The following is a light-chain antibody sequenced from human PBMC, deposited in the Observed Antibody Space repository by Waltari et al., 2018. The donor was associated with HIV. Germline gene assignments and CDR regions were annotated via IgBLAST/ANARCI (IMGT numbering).Light chain of an antibody. V-gene: IGLV2-14*02. CDR2: EVT. J-gene: IGLJ2*01. CDR3: SSYTKTLYVI. CDR1: SSDVGTYSL. Sequence: QSALTQPASLSGSPGQSITISCTGTSSDVGTYSLVSWYQLHPGKAPKLLIYEVTKRPSGVSDRFSGSKSGNTASLTISGLQAEDEADYYCSSYTKTLYVIFGGGTKLTVL.